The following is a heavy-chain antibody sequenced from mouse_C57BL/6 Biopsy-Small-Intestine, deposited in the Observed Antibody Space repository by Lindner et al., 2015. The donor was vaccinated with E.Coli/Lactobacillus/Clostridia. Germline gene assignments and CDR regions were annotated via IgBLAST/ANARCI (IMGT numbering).Heavy chain of an antibody. CDR1: GFTFSDYG. J-gene: IGHJ2*01. CDR2: ISSDSNTI. D-gene: IGHD2-1*01. CDR3: ARGNYGGNYFDY. V-gene: IGHV5-17*01. Sequence: VQLQESGGGLVKPGGSLKLSCAASGFTFSDYGIHWVRQAPEKGLEWVAHISSDSNTIYYADTVKGRFTISRDNAKRTLFLQMTSPRSEDTAMYYCARGNYGGNYFDYWGQGTTLTVSS.